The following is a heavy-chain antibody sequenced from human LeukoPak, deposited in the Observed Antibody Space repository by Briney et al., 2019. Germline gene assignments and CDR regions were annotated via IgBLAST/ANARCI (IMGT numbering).Heavy chain of an antibody. D-gene: IGHD6-13*01. CDR3: ARQPVRYSSSWANWFDP. V-gene: IGHV5-51*01. CDR1: GYSFTSYW. J-gene: IGHJ5*02. Sequence: GESLKISCKGSGYSFTSYWIGWVRQMPGKGLEWMGIIYPGDSDTRYSPSFQGQVTISSEKSISTAYLQWSSLKASDTAMYYCARQPVRYSSSWANWFDPWGQGTLVTVSS. CDR2: IYPGDSDT.